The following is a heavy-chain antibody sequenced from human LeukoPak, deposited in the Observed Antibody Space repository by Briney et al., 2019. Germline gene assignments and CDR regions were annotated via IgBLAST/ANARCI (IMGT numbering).Heavy chain of an antibody. Sequence: KPSETLSLTCTVSGGSITNYYWGWIRQPPGKGLEWIGSIHYSGSTYYNPSLKSRVTISVDTSKNQFSLKLSSVTAADTAVYYCARHFAPEAWFQAPWGQGTLVTVSS. CDR1: GGSITNYY. CDR2: IHYSGST. V-gene: IGHV4-39*01. J-gene: IGHJ5*02. CDR3: ARHFAPEAWFQAP. D-gene: IGHD3-10*01.